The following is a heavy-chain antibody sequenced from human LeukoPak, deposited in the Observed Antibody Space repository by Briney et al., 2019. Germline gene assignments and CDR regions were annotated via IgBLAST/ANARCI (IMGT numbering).Heavy chain of an antibody. CDR1: GGSFSGNY. CDR3: ARVSLAVGNNWFDP. J-gene: IGHJ5*02. V-gene: IGHV4-34*01. Sequence: SETLSLTCAVYGGSFSGNYWSWIRQPPGKGLEWIGEINHSGSTNYNPSLKSRVTISVDTSKNQFSLKLSSVTAADTAVYYCARVSLAVGNNWFDPWGQGTLVTVSS. CDR2: INHSGST. D-gene: IGHD6-19*01.